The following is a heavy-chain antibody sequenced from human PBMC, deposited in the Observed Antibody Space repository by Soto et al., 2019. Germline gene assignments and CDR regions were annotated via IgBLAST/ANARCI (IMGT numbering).Heavy chain of an antibody. CDR1: GYIFTKSS. CDR2: IGGGNGNT. Sequence: ASVNVSCKASGYIFTKSSIHWVRQGPGQRLECMGWIGGGNGNTKYSPKLQDRVTITRDTSASTAYMELSSLRSEDTALYYCARDGVAAGNINFDYWGQGTLVTVSS. D-gene: IGHD6-25*01. CDR3: ARDGVAAGNINFDY. V-gene: IGHV1-3*01. J-gene: IGHJ4*02.